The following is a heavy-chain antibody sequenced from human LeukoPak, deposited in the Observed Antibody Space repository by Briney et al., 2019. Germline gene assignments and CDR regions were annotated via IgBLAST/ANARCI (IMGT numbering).Heavy chain of an antibody. CDR3: ARVGYYYDSSGYYP. V-gene: IGHV3-48*03. CDR1: GFTFSSYE. D-gene: IGHD3-22*01. Sequence: PGGSLRLSCAASGFTFSSYEMNWVRQAPGKGLEWVSYISSSGSTIYYADSVKGRFTISRDNAKNSLYLQMNSLRAEDTAVYYCARVGYYYDSSGYYPWGQGTTVTVSS. CDR2: ISSSGSTI. J-gene: IGHJ6*02.